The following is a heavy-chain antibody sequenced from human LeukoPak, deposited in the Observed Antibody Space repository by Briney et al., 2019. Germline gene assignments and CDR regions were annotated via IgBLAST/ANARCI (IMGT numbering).Heavy chain of an antibody. V-gene: IGHV3-7*01. CDR2: INQDGSEK. D-gene: IGHD3-10*01. Sequence: PGGSLRLSCAASGFTFSSYWMSWVRQAPGKGLEWVANINQDGSEKYYVDSVKGRFTISRDNAKSTVYLQMNSLRTDDTAVYYCARDGMTYGRHFDYWGQGILVTVSS. CDR3: ARDGMTYGRHFDY. J-gene: IGHJ4*02. CDR1: GFTFSSYW.